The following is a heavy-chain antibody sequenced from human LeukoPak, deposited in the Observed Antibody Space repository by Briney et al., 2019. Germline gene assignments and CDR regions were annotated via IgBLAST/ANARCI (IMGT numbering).Heavy chain of an antibody. D-gene: IGHD3-22*01. CDR3: ARTFDTSVYFYYYDN. Sequence: PSETLSLTCRVSGGSISSNSWSWIRQPPGKGLEWIGYIHKNVGTNYNPSLKSRVTISLDTSKNQFFLKLSSVTAADTAVYYCARTFDTSVYFYYYDNWGQGTLVTVSS. V-gene: IGHV4-59*01. CDR1: GGSISSNS. J-gene: IGHJ4*02. CDR2: IHKNVGT.